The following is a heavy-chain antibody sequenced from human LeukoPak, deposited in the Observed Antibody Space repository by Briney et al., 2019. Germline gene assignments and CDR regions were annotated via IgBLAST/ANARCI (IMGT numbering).Heavy chain of an antibody. V-gene: IGHV3-30*04. D-gene: IGHD2-21*02. CDR2: ISYDGSNK. CDR1: GFTFSSYA. Sequence: GGSLRLSCAASGFTFSSYAMHWVRQAPGKGLEWGAVISYDGSNKYYADSVKGRFTISRDNSKNTLYLQMNSLRAEDTAVYYCASAYCGGDCYSYYYYYMDVWGKGTTVTISS. J-gene: IGHJ6*03. CDR3: ASAYCGGDCYSYYYYYMDV.